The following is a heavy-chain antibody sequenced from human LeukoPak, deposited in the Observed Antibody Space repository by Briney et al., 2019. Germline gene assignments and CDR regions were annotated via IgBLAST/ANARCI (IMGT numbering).Heavy chain of an antibody. CDR3: ARDHGGSGWAQSTYYFDY. V-gene: IGHV1-69*06. D-gene: IGHD6-19*01. CDR2: IIPIFGTA. J-gene: IGHJ4*02. CDR1: GGTFSSYA. Sequence: GASVKVSCKASGGTFSSYAISWVRQAPGQGLEWMGGIIPIFGTANYAQKFQGRVTITADKSTSTAYMELSSLRSEDTAVYYCARDHGGSGWAQSTYYFDYWGQGTLVTVSS.